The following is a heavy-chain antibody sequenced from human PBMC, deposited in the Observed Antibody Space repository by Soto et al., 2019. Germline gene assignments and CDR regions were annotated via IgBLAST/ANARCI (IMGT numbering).Heavy chain of an antibody. J-gene: IGHJ4*02. V-gene: IGHV4-59*01. CDR2: IYYSGST. D-gene: IGHD6-6*01. Sequence: SETLSLTCTVSGGSISSYYWSWIRQPPGKGLEWIGYIYYSGSTNYNPSLKSRVTISVDTSKNQFSLKLSSVTAADTCVYYCARADSSSSYPFFDYWGQGTLVTVSS. CDR1: GGSISSYY. CDR3: ARADSSSSYPFFDY.